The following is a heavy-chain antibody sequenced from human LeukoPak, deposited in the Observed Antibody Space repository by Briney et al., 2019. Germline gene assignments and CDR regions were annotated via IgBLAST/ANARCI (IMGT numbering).Heavy chain of an antibody. CDR2: IYHSGST. CDR3: ARARSVDTAMVPNY. V-gene: IGHV4-38-2*02. CDR1: GYSISSGYY. D-gene: IGHD5-18*01. Sequence: SETLSLTCTVSGYSISSGYYWGWIRQPPGKGLEWIGSIYHSGSTYYNPSLKSRVTISVDTSKNQFSLKLSSVTAADTAVYYCARARSVDTAMVPNYWGQGTLVTVSS. J-gene: IGHJ4*02.